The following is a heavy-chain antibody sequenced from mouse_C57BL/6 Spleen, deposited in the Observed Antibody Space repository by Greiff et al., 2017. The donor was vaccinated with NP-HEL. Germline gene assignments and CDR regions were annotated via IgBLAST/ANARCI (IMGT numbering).Heavy chain of an antibody. D-gene: IGHD3-2*02. Sequence: QVHVKQPGAELVKPGASVKMSCKASGYTFTSYWITWVKQRPGQGLEWIGDIYPGSGSTTSNEKFKSKATLTVATSSRTAYLQLSSLTSEDAAVYYCARTAQATGAMDYWGQGTSVTVSS. V-gene: IGHV1-55*01. CDR1: GYTFTSYW. CDR3: ARTAQATGAMDY. CDR2: IYPGSGST. J-gene: IGHJ4*01.